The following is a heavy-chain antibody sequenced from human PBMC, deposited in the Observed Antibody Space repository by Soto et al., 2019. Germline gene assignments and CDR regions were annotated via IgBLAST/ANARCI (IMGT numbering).Heavy chain of an antibody. V-gene: IGHV3-72*01. CDR1: GFTFSDHY. D-gene: IGHD3-3*01. CDR3: AREVHPSYDFLSGYYPIDYYYYYMDV. Sequence: EVQLVESGGGLVQPGGSLRLSCAASGFTFSDHYMDWVRQAPGKGLEWVGHTRNKANSYTTEYAASVKGRFTISRDDSKNSLYLQMNSLKTEDTAVYYCAREVHPSYDFLSGYYPIDYYYYYMDVWGKGTTVTVSS. J-gene: IGHJ6*03. CDR2: TRNKANSYTT.